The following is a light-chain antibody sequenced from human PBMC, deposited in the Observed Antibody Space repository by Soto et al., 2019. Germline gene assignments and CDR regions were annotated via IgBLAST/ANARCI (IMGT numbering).Light chain of an antibody. V-gene: IGLV1-44*01. CDR2: RNH. Sequence: QSVLTQSPSASGTTRQRVTSSCSGSRSNIGTYTVNWYQQLPGTAPTLLIYRNHQRPSGVPDRFSGSKSGTSASLAISGPQSEDEADYYCAAWDDSLRAVVFGGGTKLTVL. CDR3: AAWDDSLRAVV. CDR1: RSNIGTYT. J-gene: IGLJ2*01.